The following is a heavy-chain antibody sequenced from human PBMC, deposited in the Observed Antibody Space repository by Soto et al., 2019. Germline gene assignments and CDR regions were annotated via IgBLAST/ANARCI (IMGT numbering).Heavy chain of an antibody. CDR3: ARNMDYYYGRGSGNGHGV. CDR2: INPKFGDT. V-gene: IGHV1-2*02. D-gene: IGHD3-10*02. Sequence: QVQLVQSGAEVKEPGDSVRVSCEASGYTFTAYYIHWVRQAPGQGLEWMGWINPKFGDTTYAQDFQGRISMTRDMSISTDYMDLSRLTSDDTAIYYCARNMDYYYGRGSGNGHGVWGQGTTVTVFS. CDR1: GYTFTAYY. J-gene: IGHJ6*02.